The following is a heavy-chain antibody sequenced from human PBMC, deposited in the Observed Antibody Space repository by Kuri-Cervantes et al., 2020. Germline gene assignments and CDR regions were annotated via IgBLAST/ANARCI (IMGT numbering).Heavy chain of an antibody. CDR3: AKAADYYDSSGYSPGGLDY. V-gene: IGHV3-9*01. J-gene: IGHJ4*02. D-gene: IGHD3-22*01. CDR2: ISWNSGSI. Sequence: GKSLKISCAASGFTFDDYAMHWVRQAPGKGLEWVSGISWNSGSIGYADSVKGRFTISRDNAKNSLYLQMNSLRAEDTALYYCAKAADYYDSSGYSPGGLDYWGQGTLVTVYS. CDR1: GFTFDDYA.